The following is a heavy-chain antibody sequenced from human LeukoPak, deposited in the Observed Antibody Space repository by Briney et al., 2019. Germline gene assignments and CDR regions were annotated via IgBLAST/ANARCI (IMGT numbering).Heavy chain of an antibody. Sequence: GGSLRLSCAASELTVTSNYMSWVRQAPGKGLQWVSVIYPGGDIYYADSVKGRFIISRDNSKNTLSLQMNSLTAGDTAVYYCARDSRYCSGGNCHLRFDYWGQGILVIVSS. CDR3: ARDSRYCSGGNCHLRFDY. CDR2: IYPGGDI. D-gene: IGHD2-15*01. V-gene: IGHV3-53*01. CDR1: ELTVTSNY. J-gene: IGHJ4*02.